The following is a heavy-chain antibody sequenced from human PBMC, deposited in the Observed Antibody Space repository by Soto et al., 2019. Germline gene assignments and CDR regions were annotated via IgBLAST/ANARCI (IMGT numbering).Heavy chain of an antibody. D-gene: IGHD6-6*01. J-gene: IGHJ4*02. V-gene: IGHV5-51*01. CDR3: ARLDGYSSSSDVVY. CDR2: IYPGDSDT. Sequence: GESLKISCKGSAYSFTSYWLGWVRQMPGKGLGWMGIIYPGDSDTRYSPSFQGQVTISADKSISTAYLQWSSLKASYTAMYYCARLDGYSSSSDVVYWGQGTLVTVSS. CDR1: AYSFTSYW.